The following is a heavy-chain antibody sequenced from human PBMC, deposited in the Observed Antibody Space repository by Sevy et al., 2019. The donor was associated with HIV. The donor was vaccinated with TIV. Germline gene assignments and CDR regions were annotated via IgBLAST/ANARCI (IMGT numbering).Heavy chain of an antibody. CDR2: IYLTGAT. CDR3: AGSLIVVLPTASPWFDP. D-gene: IGHD2-15*01. J-gene: IGHJ5*02. CDR1: GDSFTTGGFS. V-gene: IGHV4-30-2*01. Sequence: SETLSLTCDVSGDSFTTGGFSWSWIRQPPGKALEWIGNIYLTGATYYNPSLRSRVVFSLDKSKNQFSLRLTSVTVADTAVYYCAGSLIVVLPTASPWFDPWGPGTLVTVSS.